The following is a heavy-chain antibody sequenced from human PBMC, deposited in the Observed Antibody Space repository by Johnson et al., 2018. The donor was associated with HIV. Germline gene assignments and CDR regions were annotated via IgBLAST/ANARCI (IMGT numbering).Heavy chain of an antibody. CDR2: IKQDGSEK. J-gene: IGHJ3*02. D-gene: IGHD1-26*01. CDR1: GFTFSSYA. Sequence: VQVVESGGGLVQPGGSLSLSCEASGFTFSSYAMNWVRQAPGKGLEWVANIKQDGSEKYYVDAGKGRFTISRDNAKNSLYLQMNSLRVEDTAVYYCARRRYSTPGAFDIWGQGTMVTVSS. CDR3: ARRRYSTPGAFDI. V-gene: IGHV3-7*03.